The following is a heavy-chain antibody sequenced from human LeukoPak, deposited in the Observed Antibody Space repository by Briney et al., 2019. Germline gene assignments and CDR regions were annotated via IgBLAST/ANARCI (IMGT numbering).Heavy chain of an antibody. V-gene: IGHV3-48*03. J-gene: IGHJ3*02. CDR1: GFTFSSYE. CDR2: ISTTGNNI. D-gene: IGHD5-12*01. CDR3: ARSLHIVATNDGFDI. Sequence: PGGSLRLSCVASGFTFSSYEMNWDRQAPGKGPEWVSYISTTGNNIHYTDSVKGRFTISRDNARNSLYLQMDSLRVEDTAVYYCARSLHIVATNDGFDIWGQGTMVIVSS.